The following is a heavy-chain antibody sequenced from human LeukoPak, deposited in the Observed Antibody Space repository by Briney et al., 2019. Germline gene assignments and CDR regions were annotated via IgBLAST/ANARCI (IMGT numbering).Heavy chain of an antibody. CDR1: GFSISDYY. J-gene: IGHJ4*02. Sequence: GGSLRLSCDASGFSISDYYMSWIRQSPGKGLEWISYITSGAGSTKYADSVRGRFTISRDKAKNSVALQLNSLKAEDTAVYYCTKERRGTYYAFESWGQGTLVTVSS. V-gene: IGHV3-11*01. D-gene: IGHD3-16*01. CDR3: TKERRGTYYAFES. CDR2: ITSGAGST.